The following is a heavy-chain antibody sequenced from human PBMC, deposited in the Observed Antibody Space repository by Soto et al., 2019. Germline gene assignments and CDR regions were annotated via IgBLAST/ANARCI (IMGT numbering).Heavy chain of an antibody. D-gene: IGHD1-26*01. V-gene: IGHV3-33*01. CDR1: GGPFTAYG. Sequence: PGGSLRLSCAASGGPFTAYGMHWVRQAPGKGLEWVAVIWNDGTKKYYADSVKGRFPISRDNSRNSLYLQVNSLRVEDTAVYYCARDLGHGNGPFDYWGQGALVTVSS. J-gene: IGHJ4*02. CDR2: IWNDGTKK. CDR3: ARDLGHGNGPFDY.